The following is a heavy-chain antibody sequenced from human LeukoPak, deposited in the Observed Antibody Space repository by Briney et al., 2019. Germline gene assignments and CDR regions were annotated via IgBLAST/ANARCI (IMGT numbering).Heavy chain of an antibody. D-gene: IGHD5-18*01. CDR1: GYTLTELS. V-gene: IGHV1-24*01. J-gene: IGHJ4*02. CDR2: FDPEDGET. CDR3: ATRGYSYGSPFDY. Sequence: ASVKVXXXVSGYTLTELSMHWVRQAPGKGLEXXGGFDPEDGETIYAQKFQGRVTMTEDTSTDTSYMELSSLRSEDTAVYYCATRGYSYGSPFDYWGQGTLVTVSS.